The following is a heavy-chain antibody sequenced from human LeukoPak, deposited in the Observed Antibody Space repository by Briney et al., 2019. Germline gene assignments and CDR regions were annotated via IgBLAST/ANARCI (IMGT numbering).Heavy chain of an antibody. Sequence: GASVKVSCKTSGYTFTNYDINWVRQAPGQGLEWMGWINPNSGGTNYAQKFQGRVTMTRDTSISTAYMELSRLRSDDTAVYYCARAHHDLEFYYYYGMDVWGQGTTVTVSS. V-gene: IGHV1-2*02. CDR2: INPNSGGT. CDR3: ARAHHDLEFYYYYGMDV. J-gene: IGHJ6*02. CDR1: GYTFTNYD. D-gene: IGHD2-21*02.